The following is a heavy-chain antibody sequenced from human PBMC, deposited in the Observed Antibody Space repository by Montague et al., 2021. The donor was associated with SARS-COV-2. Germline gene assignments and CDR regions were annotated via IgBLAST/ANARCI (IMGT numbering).Heavy chain of an antibody. CDR3: AGVGWERRVGDYYFDY. CDR2: IYYTGNT. V-gene: IGHV4-59*12. Sequence: SETLSLTCTVSGGSISPYYWSWIRQPPGKGLECIGHIYYTGNTNXNPSLKSRLTISVDTSENQFSLKVTSVTPADTAVYYCAGVGWERRVGDYYFDYWGQGTLVTVSS. D-gene: IGHD1-26*01. CDR1: GGSISPYY. J-gene: IGHJ4*02.